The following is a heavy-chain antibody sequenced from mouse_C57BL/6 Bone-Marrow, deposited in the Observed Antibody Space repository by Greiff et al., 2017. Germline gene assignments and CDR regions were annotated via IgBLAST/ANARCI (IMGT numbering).Heavy chain of an antibody. Sequence: EVQLQQPGPELVKPGASVKISCKASGYSFTDYNMNWVKQRNGKSLEWIGVINPNYGTTSYNQKFKGKATLTVDQAYSTAYMQLNSLTSEYSAVYYCARSGGNYVDYWGQVTTLSVSS. CDR3: ARSGGNYVDY. V-gene: IGHV1-39*01. D-gene: IGHD3-1*01. J-gene: IGHJ2*01. CDR2: INPNYGTT. CDR1: GYSFTDYN.